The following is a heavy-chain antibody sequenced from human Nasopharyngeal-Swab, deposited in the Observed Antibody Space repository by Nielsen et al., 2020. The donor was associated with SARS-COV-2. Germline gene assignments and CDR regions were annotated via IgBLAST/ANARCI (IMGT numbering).Heavy chain of an antibody. D-gene: IGHD1-26*01. CDR2: ISGSGGST. CDR1: GFTFSSYA. J-gene: IGHJ4*02. CDR3: ARVGATNRNYFDY. Sequence: GESLKISCAASGFTFSSYAMSWVRQAPGKGLEWVSAISGSGGSTYYADSVKGRLTISRDNSKNTLYLQMNSLRAEDTAVYYCARVGATNRNYFDYWGQGTLVTVSS. V-gene: IGHV3-23*01.